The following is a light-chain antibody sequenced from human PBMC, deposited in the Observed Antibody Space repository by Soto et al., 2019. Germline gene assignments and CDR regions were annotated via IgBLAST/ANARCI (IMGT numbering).Light chain of an antibody. CDR2: GVS. J-gene: IGLJ2*01. CDR1: SSDIGGYNY. V-gene: IGLV2-14*01. CDR3: SSYKTTSTVVV. Sequence: QSALTQPASVSGSPGQSITISCTGTSSDIGGYNYVSWYQQYPGKAPKLTIFGVSDRPSGVSNRVSGPKSGTTASLTISGLQAEDEADYYCSSYKTTSTVVVFGGGTQLTVL.